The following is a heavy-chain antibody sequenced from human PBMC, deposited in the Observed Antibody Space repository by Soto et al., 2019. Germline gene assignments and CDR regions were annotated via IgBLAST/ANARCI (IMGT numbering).Heavy chain of an antibody. J-gene: IGHJ4*02. V-gene: IGHV4-38-2*02. Sequence: ETLSLTCSVSGFAISRGYYRSWVRQPPGKGLEWIGSIYPSVSSYHNPSLATRLGLSIDASKNQFTLNLTSVTAADTALYFCAREKVGTTFFDTWGQGIQVTVSS. CDR3: AREKVGTTFFDT. D-gene: IGHD1-1*01. CDR2: IYPSVSS. CDR1: GFAISRGYY.